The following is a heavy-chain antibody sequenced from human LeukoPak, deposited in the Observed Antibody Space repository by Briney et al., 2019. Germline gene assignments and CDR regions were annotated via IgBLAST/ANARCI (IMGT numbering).Heavy chain of an antibody. D-gene: IGHD4-17*01. CDR1: GFTFSSYE. CDR2: ISSSGSTI. CDR3: ARDGGNGDYFY. J-gene: IGHJ4*02. Sequence: GGSLRLSCAASGFTFSSYEMSWVRQAPGKGLEWVSYISSSGSTIYYADSVKGRFTISRDNAKNSLYLQMNSLRAEDTAVYYCARDGGNGDYFYWGQGTLVTVSS. V-gene: IGHV3-48*03.